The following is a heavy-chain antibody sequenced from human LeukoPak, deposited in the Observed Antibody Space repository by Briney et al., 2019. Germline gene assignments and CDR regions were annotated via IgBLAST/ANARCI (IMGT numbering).Heavy chain of an antibody. J-gene: IGHJ4*02. Sequence: SETLSLTCTVSSGSISSSTYFWGWIRQPPGKGLEWIGIIYYVGNTYYNPSLKSRVTISVDTSKNQFSLKLSSVTAADTAVYYCPRGVERPGTIDYWGQGTLVTVSS. V-gene: IGHV4-39*07. D-gene: IGHD2-15*01. CDR1: SGSISSSTYF. CDR2: IYYVGNT. CDR3: PRGVERPGTIDY.